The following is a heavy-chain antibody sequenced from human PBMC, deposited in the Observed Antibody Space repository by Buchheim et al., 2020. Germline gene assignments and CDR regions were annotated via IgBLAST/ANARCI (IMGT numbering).Heavy chain of an antibody. CDR3: ARVGYNFWSDNSCDWFDP. J-gene: IGHJ5*02. V-gene: IGHV1-2*02. D-gene: IGHD3-3*01. Sequence: QVQLVQSGAEVKKPGASVKVSCKASGYTFAGYYMHWVRQAPGQGLEWMGWINPNTGGTDYAQNFQGRVTMTRDTSTTTVYMELSGLTSDDTAVYFCARVGYNFWSDNSCDWFDPWGQGTL. CDR2: INPNTGGT. CDR1: GYTFAGYY.